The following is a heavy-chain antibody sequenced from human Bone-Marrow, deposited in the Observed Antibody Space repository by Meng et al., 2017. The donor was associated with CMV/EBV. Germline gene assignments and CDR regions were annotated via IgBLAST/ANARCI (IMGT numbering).Heavy chain of an antibody. J-gene: IGHJ4*02. D-gene: IGHD2-2*01. CDR3: TTVGYCSSTSCSHFDY. CDR1: GFTFSNAW. Sequence: GESLKISCAASGFTFSNAWMSWVRQAPGKGLEWVGRIKSKTDGGTTDYAAPVKGRFTISRDDSKNTLYLQMNSLKTEDKAVYYCTTVGYCSSTSCSHFDYWGQGTLVTVSS. CDR2: IKSKTDGGTT. V-gene: IGHV3-15*01.